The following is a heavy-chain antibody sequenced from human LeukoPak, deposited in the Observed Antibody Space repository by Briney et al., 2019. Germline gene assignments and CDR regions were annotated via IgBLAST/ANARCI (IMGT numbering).Heavy chain of an antibody. D-gene: IGHD1-26*01. CDR2: IRYDGSNK. CDR3: AKDVTGSLDY. Sequence: GGSLRLSCAASGFTFSSYGMHWFPKAPGKGLEWVAFIRYDGSNKYYADSVKGRFTISRDNSKNTLYLQMNSLRGEDTAMYYCAKDVTGSLDYWGQGTLVTVSS. J-gene: IGHJ4*02. CDR1: GFTFSSYG. V-gene: IGHV3-30*02.